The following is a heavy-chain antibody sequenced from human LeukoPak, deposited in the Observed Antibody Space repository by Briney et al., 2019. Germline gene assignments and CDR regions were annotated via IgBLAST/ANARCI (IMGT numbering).Heavy chain of an antibody. CDR1: GGSISSYY. J-gene: IGHJ3*02. CDR2: IYYSGST. V-gene: IGHV4-59*01. CDR3: ARSAGMDTPYAFDI. D-gene: IGHD5-18*01. Sequence: PSETLSLTCTVSGGSISSYYWSWIRQPPGKGLEWIGYIYYSGSTNYNPSLKSRVTISVDTSKNQFSLKLSSVTAADTAVYYCARSAGMDTPYAFDIWGQGTMVTVSS.